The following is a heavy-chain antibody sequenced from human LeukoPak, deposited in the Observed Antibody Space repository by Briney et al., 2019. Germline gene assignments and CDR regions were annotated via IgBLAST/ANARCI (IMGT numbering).Heavy chain of an antibody. CDR3: ATTSYYYDSPDY. D-gene: IGHD3-22*01. CDR2: IYHTGST. V-gene: IGHV4-34*01. J-gene: IGHJ4*02. Sequence: SETLSLTCAVYGGPFTTYYWSWIRQPPGKGLEWIGDIYHTGSTTYNPSLKSRVTISVDTSKNQFSLKLSSVTAADTAVYYCATTSYYYDSPDYWGQGTLVTVSS. CDR1: GGPFTTYY.